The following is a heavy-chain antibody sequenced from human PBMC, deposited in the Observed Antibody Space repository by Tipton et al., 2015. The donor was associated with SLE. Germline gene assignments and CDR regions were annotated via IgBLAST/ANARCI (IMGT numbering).Heavy chain of an antibody. CDR3: ASVGSYYYYCMDV. CDR1: GFTFSSYW. CDR2: IYSGGST. V-gene: IGHV3-53*01. D-gene: IGHD3-10*01. J-gene: IGHJ6*03. Sequence: SLRLSCAASGFTFSSYWMSWVRQAPGKGLEWVSVIYSGGSTYYADSVKGRFTISRDNSKNTLYLQMNSLRAEDTAVYYCASVGSYYYYCMDVWGKGTTVTVSS.